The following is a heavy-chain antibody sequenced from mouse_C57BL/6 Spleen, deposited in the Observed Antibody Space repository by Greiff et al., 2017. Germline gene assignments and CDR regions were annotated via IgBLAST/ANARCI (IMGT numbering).Heavy chain of an antibody. CDR2: IDPEDGAN. V-gene: IGHV14-2*01. CDR1: GFNIKDDY. CDR3: ASGSRYYAMDY. Sequence: VQLQQSGAELVKPGASVKLSCTASGFNIKDDYMHRVKQRTEQGLEWIGRIDPEDGANKYAPNFQGKATITADTSSNTADLQRSSLASEDTAVDYCASGSRYYAMDYWGQGTSVTVSS. J-gene: IGHJ4*01. D-gene: IGHD1-1*02.